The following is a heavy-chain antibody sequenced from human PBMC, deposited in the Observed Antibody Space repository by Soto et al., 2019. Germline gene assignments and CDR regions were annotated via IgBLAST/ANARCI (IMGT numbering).Heavy chain of an antibody. D-gene: IGHD6-13*01. V-gene: IGHV4-4*07. Sequence: SETLALTCIVSGGSISEKYWNWVLQPPGKGLEWIGLIFANGHTDYNPSLKSRVTMSVDASKNQFSLRLTSMTAADTAVYYCVASLAASGLNWLDPWGRGTVVTVSS. CDR1: GGSISEKY. CDR3: VASLAASGLNWLDP. CDR2: IFANGHT. J-gene: IGHJ5*02.